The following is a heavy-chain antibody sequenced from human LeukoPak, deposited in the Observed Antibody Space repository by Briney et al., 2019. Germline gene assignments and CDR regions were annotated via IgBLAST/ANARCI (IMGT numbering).Heavy chain of an antibody. J-gene: IGHJ4*02. Sequence: SETLSLTCGVYGGSFSGYYWSWIRQPPGKGLEWIGEINDSGRSNYKSSLKSRVTISEDTSKNQFSLKLSSVTAADTAVYYCASSRTYDSSGSRYWGQGTLVTVSS. CDR2: INDSGRS. CDR1: GGSFSGYY. V-gene: IGHV4-34*01. CDR3: ASSRTYDSSGSRY. D-gene: IGHD3-22*01.